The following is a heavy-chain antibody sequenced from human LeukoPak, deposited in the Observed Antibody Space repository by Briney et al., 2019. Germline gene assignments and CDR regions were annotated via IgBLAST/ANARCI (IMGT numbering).Heavy chain of an antibody. CDR3: AKDDYGDYAGY. D-gene: IGHD4-17*01. Sequence: GGSLRLSCAVSGFTISSYAMSWVRQAPGKGLEWVSAIGGSGGSTYYADSVKGRFTISRDNSKNTLYLQMNSLRAEDTAVYYCAKDDYGDYAGYWGQGTLVTVSS. V-gene: IGHV3-23*01. J-gene: IGHJ4*02. CDR1: GFTISSYA. CDR2: IGGSGGST.